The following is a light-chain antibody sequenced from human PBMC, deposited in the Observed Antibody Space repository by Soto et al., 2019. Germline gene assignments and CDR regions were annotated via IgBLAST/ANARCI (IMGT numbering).Light chain of an antibody. J-gene: IGKJ1*01. CDR1: QSISVW. V-gene: IGKV1-5*03. CDR2: EAS. CDR3: QQYDSYPPT. Sequence: DIHMTQSPSTLSASVGDRVTLTCRASQSISVWLAWYQQKAGKAPNLLIYEASRLESGVPSRFSGSGSETEFTLTISGLQPEDSATYYCQQYDSYPPTFGQGTKVDI.